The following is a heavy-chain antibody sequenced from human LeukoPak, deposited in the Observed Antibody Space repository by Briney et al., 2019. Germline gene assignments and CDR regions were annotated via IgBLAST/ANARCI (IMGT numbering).Heavy chain of an antibody. CDR3: ARGVVAATFYYYMDV. Sequence: ASVKVSCKASGYTFTSYGISWVRQAPGQGLEWMGWISAYNGNTNYAQKLQGRVTMTTDTSTSTAYMELRSLTSDDTAVYYCARGVVAATFYYYMDVWGKGTTVTVSS. CDR2: ISAYNGNT. CDR1: GYTFTSYG. V-gene: IGHV1-18*01. D-gene: IGHD2-15*01. J-gene: IGHJ6*03.